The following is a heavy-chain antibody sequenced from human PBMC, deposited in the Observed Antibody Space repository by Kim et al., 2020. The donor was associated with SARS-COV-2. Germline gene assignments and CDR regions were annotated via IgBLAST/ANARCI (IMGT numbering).Heavy chain of an antibody. J-gene: IGHJ6*02. D-gene: IGHD4-17*01. CDR3: ARDHSNDYWPRKGMGI. CDR2: IHVTVSP. V-gene: IGHV4-61*02. Sequence: SETLSLTCTVSGGSLSSGGYYWSWIRQTAGKELEWIGRIHVTVSPNYNPFLKSLISMSIDTSKNVFSLKLNSVTAANTAVYYCARDHSNDYWPRKGMGIWGQGTPVTGSS. CDR1: GGSLSSGGYY.